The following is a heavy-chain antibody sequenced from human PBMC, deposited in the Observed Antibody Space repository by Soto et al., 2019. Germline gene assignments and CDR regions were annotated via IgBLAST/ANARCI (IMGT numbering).Heavy chain of an antibody. V-gene: IGHV1-69*13. CDR1: GGTFSSYA. CDR3: ARSRANYYNSSGYYYSTFDF. Sequence: SVKVSCKASGGTFSSYAISWVRQATGQRLEWMGGIIPIFGTANYAQKFQGRVTITADESTSTAYMELSSLRSEDTAVYYCARSRANYYNSSGYYYSTFDFWGQGTLVTVSS. D-gene: IGHD3-22*01. J-gene: IGHJ4*02. CDR2: IIPIFGTA.